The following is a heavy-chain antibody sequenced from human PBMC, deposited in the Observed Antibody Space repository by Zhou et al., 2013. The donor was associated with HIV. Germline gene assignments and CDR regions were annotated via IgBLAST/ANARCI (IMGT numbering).Heavy chain of an antibody. J-gene: IGHJ3*02. Sequence: QVQLVQSGAEVKKPGSSVKVSCKASGGTFSSYAISWVRQAPGQGLEWMGGIIPIFGTANYAQKFQGRVTITTDESTSTAYMELSSLRSEDTAVYYCARDRVGHNWNDTPDAFDIWGQGTMVTVSS. CDR1: GGTFSSYA. CDR2: IIPIFGTA. CDR3: ARDRVGHNWNDTPDAFDI. V-gene: IGHV1-69*05. D-gene: IGHD1-20*01.